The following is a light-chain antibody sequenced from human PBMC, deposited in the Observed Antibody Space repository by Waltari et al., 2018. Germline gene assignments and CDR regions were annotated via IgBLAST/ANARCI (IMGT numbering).Light chain of an antibody. Sequence: DIVLTHPPAILSFPPGESATPSCRASQTVGTYLAWYQQRPGQSPRLLIYDASNRATGIPARFTGSGSETDFTLTISSLQPEDFAVYYCQQRRNWPLTFGGGTRVQI. CDR3: QQRRNWPLT. CDR1: QTVGTY. J-gene: IGKJ4*01. V-gene: IGKV3-11*01. CDR2: DAS.